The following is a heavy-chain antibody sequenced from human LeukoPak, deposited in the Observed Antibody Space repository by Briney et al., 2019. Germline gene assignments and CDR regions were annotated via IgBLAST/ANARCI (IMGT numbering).Heavy chain of an antibody. V-gene: IGHV1-2*02. D-gene: IGHD5-12*01. CDR2: INPNSGGT. CDR1: GYTFTGYY. J-gene: IGHJ4*02. CDR3: AREHVDIVATTQGGYFDY. Sequence: GASVKVSCKASGYTFTGYYMHWVRQAPGQGLEWMGWINPNSGGTNYAQKFQGRVTMTRDTSISTAYMELSRLRSDDTAVYYCAREHVDIVATTQGGYFDYWGQGTLVTVSS.